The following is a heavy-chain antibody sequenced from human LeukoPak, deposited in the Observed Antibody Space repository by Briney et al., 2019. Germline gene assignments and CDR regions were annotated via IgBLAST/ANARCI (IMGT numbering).Heavy chain of an antibody. CDR3: ASALWFGELLSGFDP. CDR2: IYYSGST. J-gene: IGHJ5*02. D-gene: IGHD3-10*01. CDR1: GGSFSGYY. Sequence: SETLSLTCAVYGGSFSGYYWSWIRQPPGKGLEWIGYIYYSGSTYYNPSLKSRVTISVDTSKNQFSLKLSSVTAADTAVYYCASALWFGELLSGFDPWGQGTLVTVSS. V-gene: IGHV4-30-4*08.